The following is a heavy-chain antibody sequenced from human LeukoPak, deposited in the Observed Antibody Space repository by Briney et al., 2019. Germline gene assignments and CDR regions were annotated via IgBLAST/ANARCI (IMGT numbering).Heavy chain of an antibody. CDR2: IYHSGST. CDR1: GYSISSGYY. V-gene: IGHV4-38-2*02. J-gene: IGHJ4*02. CDR3: ARGKNCSGGSCYRKPFDY. D-gene: IGHD2-15*01. Sequence: PSETLSLTCTVSGYSISSGYYWDWIRQPPGKGLEWIGAIYHSGSTYYNPSLRSRVTISVDTSKNQFSLKLSSVTAADTAVYYCARGKNCSGGSCYRKPFDYWGQGTLVTVSS.